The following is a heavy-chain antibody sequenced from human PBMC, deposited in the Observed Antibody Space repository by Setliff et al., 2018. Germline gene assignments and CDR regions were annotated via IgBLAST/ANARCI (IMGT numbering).Heavy chain of an antibody. Sequence: GGSLRLSCAASGFTFSSYGMHWVRQAPGKGLEWVSGVSGSGVNTFYADSVKGRFTISRDDSKNTLYLQMNSLRTEDTALYYCAKDLGVNFGELIAWGQGTLVTVSS. CDR2: VSGSGVNT. CDR1: GFTFSSYG. J-gene: IGHJ5*02. D-gene: IGHD3-10*01. V-gene: IGHV3-23*01. CDR3: AKDLGVNFGELIA.